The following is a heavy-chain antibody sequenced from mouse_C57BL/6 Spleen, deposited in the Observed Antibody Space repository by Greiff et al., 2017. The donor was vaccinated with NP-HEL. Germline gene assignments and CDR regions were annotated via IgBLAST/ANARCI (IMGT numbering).Heavy chain of an antibody. CDR3: ARPDYYGSSPYYFDY. D-gene: IGHD1-1*01. Sequence: QVQLKESGAELARPGASVKLSCKASGYTFTSYGISWVKQRTGQGLEWIGEIYPRSGNTYYNEKFKGKATLTADKSSRTAYMELRSLTSEDSAVYFCARPDYYGSSPYYFDYWGQGTTLTVSS. J-gene: IGHJ2*01. V-gene: IGHV1-81*01. CDR2: IYPRSGNT. CDR1: GYTFTSYG.